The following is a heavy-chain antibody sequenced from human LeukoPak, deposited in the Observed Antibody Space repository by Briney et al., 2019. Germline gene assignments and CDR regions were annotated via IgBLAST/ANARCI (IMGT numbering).Heavy chain of an antibody. D-gene: IGHD3-22*01. Sequence: GASVKVSXKASGYTFTGYYMHWVRQAPGQGLEWMGWINPNSGGTNYAQKFQGRVTMTRDTSISTAYMELSRLRSDDTAVYYCARLYYYDSSGYYFPFDYWGQGTLVTVSS. CDR1: GYTFTGYY. J-gene: IGHJ4*02. CDR3: ARLYYYDSSGYYFPFDY. CDR2: INPNSGGT. V-gene: IGHV1-2*02.